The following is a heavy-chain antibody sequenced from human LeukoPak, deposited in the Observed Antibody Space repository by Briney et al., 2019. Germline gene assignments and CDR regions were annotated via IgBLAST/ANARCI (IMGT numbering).Heavy chain of an antibody. Sequence: SETLSLTCAVYGGSFSGYYWSWIRQPPGKGLEWIGSIYYSGTTYYNSSLKSRVTISVDTSKNQFSLDLNSVTAADTALYYCARHGGICTTGTCFHFDSWGQGSLVTVSS. J-gene: IGHJ5*01. V-gene: IGHV4-34*01. CDR2: IYYSGTT. D-gene: IGHD2-8*01. CDR1: GGSFSGYY. CDR3: ARHGGICTTGTCFHFDS.